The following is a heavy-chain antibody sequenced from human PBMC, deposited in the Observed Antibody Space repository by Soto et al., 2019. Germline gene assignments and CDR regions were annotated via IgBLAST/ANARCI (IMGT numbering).Heavy chain of an antibody. CDR1: GYTFTSYG. CDR2: ISAYNGNT. Sequence: QVQLVQSGAEVKKPGASVKVSCKASGYTFTSYGISWVRQAPGQGLEWMGWISAYNGNTNYAQKLQGRVTMTTDTSTSTAYMELRSLRSDDTAGLYCERGAEGPLEYSRGYYYYYYGMDVWGQGTTVTVSS. CDR3: ERGAEGPLEYSRGYYYYYYGMDV. D-gene: IGHD6-6*01. J-gene: IGHJ6*02. V-gene: IGHV1-18*04.